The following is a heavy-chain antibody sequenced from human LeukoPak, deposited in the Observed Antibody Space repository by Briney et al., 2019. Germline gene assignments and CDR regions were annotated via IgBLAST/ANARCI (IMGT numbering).Heavy chain of an antibody. CDR1: GGSISSYY. Sequence: NPSETLSLTCTVSGGSISSYYWSRIRQPAGKGLEWIGRIYTSGSTNYNPSLKSRVTMSVDTSKNQFSLRLSSVTAADTAVYYCARQLVAEGAFDIWGQGTMVTVSS. CDR3: ARQLVAEGAFDI. J-gene: IGHJ3*02. D-gene: IGHD6-6*01. V-gene: IGHV4-4*07. CDR2: IYTSGST.